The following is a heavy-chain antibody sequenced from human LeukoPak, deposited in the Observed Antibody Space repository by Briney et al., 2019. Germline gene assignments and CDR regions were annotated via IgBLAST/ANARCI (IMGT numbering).Heavy chain of an antibody. CDR2: IYYSGST. Sequence: KPSETLSLTCTVSGGSISSYYWSWIRQPPGKGLEWVGTIYYSGSTNYNPSLKSRVPISVDTSNNQFSLKLSSVTAADTAVYYCARSNWGSLSSYYYYYYMDVWGKGTTVTVSS. J-gene: IGHJ6*03. CDR1: GGSISSYY. D-gene: IGHD7-27*01. V-gene: IGHV4-59*01. CDR3: ARSNWGSLSSYYYYYYMDV.